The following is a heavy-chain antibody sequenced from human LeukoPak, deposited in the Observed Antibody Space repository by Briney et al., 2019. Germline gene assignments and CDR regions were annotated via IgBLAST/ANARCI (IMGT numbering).Heavy chain of an antibody. CDR2: IKSDGSST. V-gene: IGHV3-74*01. D-gene: IGHD3-10*02. CDR1: GFTFSSYW. CDR3: AELGITMIGGV. J-gene: IGHJ6*04. Sequence: GGSLRLSCAASGFTFSSYWMHWVRQAPGKGLVWVSRIKSDGSSTTYADSVKGRFTISRDNAKNSLYLQMNSLRAEDTAVYYCAELGITMIGGVWGKGTTVTISS.